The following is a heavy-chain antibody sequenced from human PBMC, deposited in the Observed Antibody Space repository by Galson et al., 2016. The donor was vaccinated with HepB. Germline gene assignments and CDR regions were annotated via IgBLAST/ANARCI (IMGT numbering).Heavy chain of an antibody. J-gene: IGHJ6*02. CDR3: ARLGTSGGPYYYYGLDV. D-gene: IGHD4-23*01. Sequence: SLRLSCAASGFTFSDYYMDWVRQAPGKGLEWVGRTRNRANSHTTEYAASGSGRFTISRDDSRNSLYLQMNRLKTEDTAVYFCARLGTSGGPYYYYGLDVWGQGTTVIVSS. CDR2: TRNRANSHTT. CDR1: GFTFSDYY. V-gene: IGHV3-72*01.